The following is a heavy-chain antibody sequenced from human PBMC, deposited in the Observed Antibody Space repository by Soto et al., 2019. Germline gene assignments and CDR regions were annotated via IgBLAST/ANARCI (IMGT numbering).Heavy chain of an antibody. J-gene: IGHJ6*03. CDR1: GFTFSSYG. CDR2: ISSNGGST. Sequence: GGSLRLSCAASGFTFSSYGMHWVSTAPGKGLEYVTAISSNGGSTYYGNSVKGRFTISRDNSKNTLYLQMGSLRAEDMAVYYCARVVVAATLYGDYYYYMDVWGKGTTVTVSS. CDR3: ARVVVAATLYGDYYYYMDV. V-gene: IGHV3-64*01. D-gene: IGHD2-15*01.